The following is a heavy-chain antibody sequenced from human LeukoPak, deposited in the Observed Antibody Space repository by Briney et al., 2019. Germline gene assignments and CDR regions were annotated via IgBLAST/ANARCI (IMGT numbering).Heavy chain of an antibody. CDR1: GYTFTSYD. CDR3: AREYYYDSSGYYVY. J-gene: IGHJ4*02. CDR2: MNPNSGDT. D-gene: IGHD3-22*01. V-gene: IGHV1-8*02. Sequence: PRASVKVSCKASGYTFTSYDINWVRQATGQGLEWMGWMNPNSGDTGSAQKFQGRVTMTRNTSISTAYMELSSLRSEDTAVYYCAREYYYDSSGYYVYWGQGTLVTVSS.